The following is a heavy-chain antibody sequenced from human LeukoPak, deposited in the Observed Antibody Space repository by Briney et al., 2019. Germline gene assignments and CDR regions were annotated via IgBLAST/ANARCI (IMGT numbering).Heavy chain of an antibody. D-gene: IGHD3/OR15-3a*01. CDR1: GGSMSGYS. V-gene: IGHV4-59*01. CDR2: IYYSGST. Sequence: SETPSLTCTVSGGSMSGYSWSWIRQPPRKGLEWIGYIYYSGSTYYNPSLKSRATISIDTSKNQFSLKLSSVTAADTAVYYCARDLDWAFDFWGQGTLVTVSS. J-gene: IGHJ4*02. CDR3: ARDLDWAFDF.